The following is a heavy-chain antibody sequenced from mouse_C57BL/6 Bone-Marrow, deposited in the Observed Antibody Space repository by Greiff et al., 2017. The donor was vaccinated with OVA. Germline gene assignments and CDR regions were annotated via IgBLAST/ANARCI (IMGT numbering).Heavy chain of an antibody. CDR2: ISNGGGST. V-gene: IGHV5-12*01. CDR3: ARDRPRHYAMDY. CDR1: GFTFSDYY. J-gene: IGHJ4*01. Sequence: EVQLVESGGGLVQPGGSLKLSCAASGFTFSDYYMYWVRQTPEKRLEWVAYISNGGGSTYYPDTVKGRFTISRDNAKNTLYLQMSRLKSEDTAMYYCARDRPRHYAMDYWGQGTSVTVSS.